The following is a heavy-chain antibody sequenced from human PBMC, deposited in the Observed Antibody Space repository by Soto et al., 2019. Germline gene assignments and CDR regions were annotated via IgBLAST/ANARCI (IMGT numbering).Heavy chain of an antibody. CDR1: GFTFSDSW. D-gene: IGHD4-4*01. CDR3: VRGGSNYAS. V-gene: IGHV3-7*01. J-gene: IGHJ5*02. Sequence: EVQLVESGGGLVQPGGSLRLSCTASGFTFSDSWMTWVRQAPGKGLEWVARIKPDESEKKYADSVKGRFSISRDTAKNSMYLQMDSLTGEDTAVYYCVRGGSNYASWGQGTLVTISS. CDR2: IKPDESEK.